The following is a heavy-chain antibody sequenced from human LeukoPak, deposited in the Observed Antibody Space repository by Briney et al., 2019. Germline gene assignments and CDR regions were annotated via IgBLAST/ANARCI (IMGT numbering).Heavy chain of an antibody. CDR1: GGSISSGDYS. CDR3: ARAPGYYGSGSPYFDY. D-gene: IGHD3-10*01. Sequence: PSETLSLTCAVSGGSISSGDYSWSWIRQPPGKGLEWIGYIYHSGSTYYKPSLRSRVTISLDRSKNQFSLKLSSVTAADTAVYYCARAPGYYGSGSPYFDYWGQGTLVTVSS. CDR2: IYHSGST. V-gene: IGHV4-30-2*01. J-gene: IGHJ4*02.